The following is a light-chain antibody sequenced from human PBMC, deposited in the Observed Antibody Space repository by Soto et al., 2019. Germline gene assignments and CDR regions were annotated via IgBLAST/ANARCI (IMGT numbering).Light chain of an antibody. CDR3: QHGSDWPPFT. J-gene: IGKJ5*01. CDR2: DAS. Sequence: EIVLTQSPASLSLSPGEKATLSCRASQRVNSNLAWYQHKPGQAPRLLIYDASNRATGIPARFSGSGSGTDFTLTVSSLEPEDFAIYYCQHGSDWPPFTFGQGTRLA. V-gene: IGKV3-11*01. CDR1: QRVNSN.